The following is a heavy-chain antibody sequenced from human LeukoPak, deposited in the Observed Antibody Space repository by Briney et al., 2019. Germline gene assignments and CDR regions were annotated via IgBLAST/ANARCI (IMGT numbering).Heavy chain of an antibody. Sequence: KPSETLSLTWTVSGXSVSSATYYWSWIRQPPGKGLEWISYVYFSGSTNYKASLKSRVTISLDTYNNQFSLKLSSLTAADTALYYCARLRVAEYYFDSWGQGTLVTVSS. CDR3: ARLRVAEYYFDS. CDR2: VYFSGST. J-gene: IGHJ4*02. CDR1: GXSVSSATYY. V-gene: IGHV4-61*01. D-gene: IGHD6-13*01.